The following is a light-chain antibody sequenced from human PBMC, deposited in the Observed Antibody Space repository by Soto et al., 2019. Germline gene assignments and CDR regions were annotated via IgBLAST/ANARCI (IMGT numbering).Light chain of an antibody. CDR1: QSVNSN. J-gene: IGKJ4*01. Sequence: EIVMTQSPVTLSVSPGDRATLSCRASQSVNSNLAWYQQKPGQTPKLLIYVASTRATGIPARFSGSGSETEFTSTISSPQSEDFAVYYCQQDNFWPLPCGGGTRVEFK. CDR3: QQDNFWPLP. V-gene: IGKV3D-15*01. CDR2: VAS.